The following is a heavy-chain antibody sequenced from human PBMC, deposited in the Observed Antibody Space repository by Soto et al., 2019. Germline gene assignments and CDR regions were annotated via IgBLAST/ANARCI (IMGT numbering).Heavy chain of an antibody. CDR1: GYTFTSYG. V-gene: IGHV1-18*04. J-gene: IGHJ5*02. CDR3: ARDSTKRRGYCSGGSCYGSWFDP. CDR2: ISDYNGNT. D-gene: IGHD2-15*01. Sequence: ASVKVSCKASGYTFTSYGISWVRQAPGQGLEWMGWISDYNGNTNYAQKLQGRVTMTTDTSTSTAYMELRSLRSDDTAVYYCARDSTKRRGYCSGGSCYGSWFDPWGRG.